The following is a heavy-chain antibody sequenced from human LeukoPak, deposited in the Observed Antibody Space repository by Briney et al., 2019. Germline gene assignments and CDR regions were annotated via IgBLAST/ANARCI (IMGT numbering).Heavy chain of an antibody. CDR1: GFTFSSYG. Sequence: GRSLRLSCAASGFTFSSYGMHWVRHAPGKGLEWVAVIWYDGSNKYYADSVKGRFTISRDNSKNTLYLEMNSLRAEDTAVYYCARGFGYFDYWGQGTLVSVSS. CDR3: ARGFGYFDY. V-gene: IGHV3-33*01. CDR2: IWYDGSNK. J-gene: IGHJ4*02. D-gene: IGHD3-10*01.